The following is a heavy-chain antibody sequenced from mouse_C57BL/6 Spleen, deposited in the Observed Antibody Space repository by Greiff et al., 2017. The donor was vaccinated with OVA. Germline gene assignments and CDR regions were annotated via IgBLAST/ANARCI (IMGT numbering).Heavy chain of an antibody. V-gene: IGHV1-52*01. CDR3: ARVYDPHYYAMDY. CDR2: IDPSDSET. CDR1: GYTFTSYW. D-gene: IGHD2-3*01. Sequence: VQLQQPGAELVRPGSSVKLSCKASGYTFTSYWMHWVKQRPIQGLEWIGNIDPSDSETHYNQKFKDKATLTVDKSSSTAYMQLSSLTSEDSAVYYCARVYDPHYYAMDYWGQGTSVTVSS. J-gene: IGHJ4*01.